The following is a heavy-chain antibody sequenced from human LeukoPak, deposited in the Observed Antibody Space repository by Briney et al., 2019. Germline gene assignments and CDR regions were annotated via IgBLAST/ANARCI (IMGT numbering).Heavy chain of an antibody. J-gene: IGHJ4*02. CDR3: ARGLSGYSSGWYDY. CDR2: INHSGSN. CDR1: GGSFSGYY. Sequence: SETLSLTCAVYGGSFSGYYWSWIRQPPGKGLEWIGEINHSGSNNYNPSLKSRVTISVDTSKNQFSLKLSSVTAADTAVYYCARGLSGYSSGWYDYWGQGTLVTVSS. D-gene: IGHD6-19*01. V-gene: IGHV4-34*01.